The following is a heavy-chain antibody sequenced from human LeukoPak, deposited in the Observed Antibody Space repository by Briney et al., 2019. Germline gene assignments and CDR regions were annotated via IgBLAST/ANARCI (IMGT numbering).Heavy chain of an antibody. D-gene: IGHD3-22*01. CDR1: GGSISSYY. Sequence: SETLSLTCTVSGGSISSYYWSWIRQPPGKGLEWIGYIYYSGSTNHNPSLKSRVTISIDTSKNQFSLKLSSVTAADTAVYYCSSGYGKNWGQGTLVTVSS. J-gene: IGHJ4*02. CDR2: IYYSGST. V-gene: IGHV4-59*01. CDR3: SSGYGKN.